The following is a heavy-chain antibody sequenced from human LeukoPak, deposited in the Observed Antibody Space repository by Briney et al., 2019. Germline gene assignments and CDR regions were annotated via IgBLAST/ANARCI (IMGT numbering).Heavy chain of an antibody. Sequence: PSETLSLTCTVSGGSISSSSYYWGWIRQPPGKGLEWIGSIYYSGSTYYNPSLKSRVTISVDTSKNQFSLKLSSVTAADTAVYYCARGGVWNLAPLWGQGTLVTVSS. V-gene: IGHV4-39*07. CDR3: ARGGVWNLAPL. D-gene: IGHD3-3*01. J-gene: IGHJ4*02. CDR1: GGSISSSSYY. CDR2: IYYSGST.